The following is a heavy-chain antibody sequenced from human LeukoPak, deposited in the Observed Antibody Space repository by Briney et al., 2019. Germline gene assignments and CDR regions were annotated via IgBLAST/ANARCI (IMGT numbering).Heavy chain of an antibody. Sequence: ASVNVSCKASGYTFTSYGISWVRQAPGQGLEWMGWISAYNGNTNYAQKLQGRVTMTTDTSTSTAYMELRSLRSDDTAVYYCARCPITMVRGVYRMYYYYYMDVWGKGTTVTVSS. J-gene: IGHJ6*03. CDR2: ISAYNGNT. CDR1: GYTFTSYG. CDR3: ARCPITMVRGVYRMYYYYYMDV. V-gene: IGHV1-18*01. D-gene: IGHD3-10*01.